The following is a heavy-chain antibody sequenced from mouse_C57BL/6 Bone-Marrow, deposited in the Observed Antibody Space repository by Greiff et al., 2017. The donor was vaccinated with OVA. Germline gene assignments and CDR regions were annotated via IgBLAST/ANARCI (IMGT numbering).Heavy chain of an antibody. D-gene: IGHD2-5*01. CDR2: ISNGGGST. CDR3: ARALYSNPSWFAY. J-gene: IGHJ3*01. CDR1: GFTFSDYY. Sequence: EVKLMESGGGLVQPGGSLKLSCAASGFTFSDYYMYWVRQTPEKRLEWVAYISNGGGSTYYPDTVKGRFTISRDNAKNTLYLQMSRLKSEDTAMYYCARALYSNPSWFAYWGQGTLVTVSA. V-gene: IGHV5-12*01.